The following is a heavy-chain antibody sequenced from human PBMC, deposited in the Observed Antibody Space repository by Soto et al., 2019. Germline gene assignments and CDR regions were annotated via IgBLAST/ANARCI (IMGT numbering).Heavy chain of an antibody. CDR1: GFRFEDYA. Sequence: EVQLVESGGGLVQPGRSLRLSCAASGFRFEDYAMNWVRQPPGKGLEWVSGIGWNSGTIGYAGSVKGRFTISRDNAKSSLFLQMNSLRPEDMALYYCTKASRGASSSYNYGMEVWGPGTTVTVSS. D-gene: IGHD3-10*01. CDR2: IGWNSGTI. V-gene: IGHV3-9*03. J-gene: IGHJ6*02. CDR3: TKASRGASSSYNYGMEV.